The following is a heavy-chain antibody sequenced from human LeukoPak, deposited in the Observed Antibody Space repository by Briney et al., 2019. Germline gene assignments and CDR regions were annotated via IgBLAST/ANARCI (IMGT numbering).Heavy chain of an antibody. J-gene: IGHJ4*02. D-gene: IGHD3-10*01. V-gene: IGHV3-7*01. Sequence: GGSLRLSCATSGFTLSHYWMSWVRQAPGKGLEWVANINNDGSVRFYVESVKGRFTIYRDNARNSLYLHMNNLRIEDTAMYYCARHYYGSGRNFDYWGQGTLVTVSS. CDR3: ARHYYGSGRNFDY. CDR1: GFTLSHYW. CDR2: INNDGSVR.